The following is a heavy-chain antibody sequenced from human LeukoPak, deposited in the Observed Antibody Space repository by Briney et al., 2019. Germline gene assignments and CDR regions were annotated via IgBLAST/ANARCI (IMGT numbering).Heavy chain of an antibody. Sequence: AGGSLSLSCAASGFTFSSYGMHWVRQAPGKGLEWVAVIWFDGSNKYYADSVKGRFTISRDNSKNTLYLQMNSLRAEDTAVYYCARDRDWGCSYCSYWGQRTCFSVSS. CDR1: GFTFSSYG. CDR2: IWFDGSNK. J-gene: IGHJ4*02. CDR3: ARDRDWGCSYCSY. D-gene: IGHD7-27*01. V-gene: IGHV3-33*01.